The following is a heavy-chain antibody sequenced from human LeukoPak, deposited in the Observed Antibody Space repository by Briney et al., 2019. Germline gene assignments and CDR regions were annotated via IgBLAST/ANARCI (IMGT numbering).Heavy chain of an antibody. CDR3: ARGGSGSYFSWLDP. Sequence: ASVKVSCKASGYTFTGYYIHWVRQAPGQGLECVGWINPNSGGTNYAQKFQGRVTMTRDTSISPAYPELSRLRSDDTAVYYCARGGSGSYFSWLDPWGQGTLVTVSS. CDR1: GYTFTGYY. V-gene: IGHV1-2*02. J-gene: IGHJ5*02. D-gene: IGHD3-10*01. CDR2: INPNSGGT.